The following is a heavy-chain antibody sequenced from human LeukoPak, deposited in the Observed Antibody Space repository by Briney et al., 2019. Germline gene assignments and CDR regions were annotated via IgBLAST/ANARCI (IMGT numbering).Heavy chain of an antibody. CDR3: ARQKRFANWFDP. Sequence: PSETLSLTCTVSGGSISSYYWSWIRQPPGKGPEWIGYIYYSGSTNYNPSLKSRVTISVDTSKNQFSLKLSSVTAADTAVYYCARQKRFANWFDPWGQGTLVTVSS. D-gene: IGHD3-10*01. J-gene: IGHJ5*02. V-gene: IGHV4-59*08. CDR2: IYYSGST. CDR1: GGSISSYY.